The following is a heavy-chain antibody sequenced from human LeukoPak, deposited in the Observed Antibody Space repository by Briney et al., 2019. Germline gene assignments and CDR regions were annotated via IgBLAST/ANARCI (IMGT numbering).Heavy chain of an antibody. CDR3: ARTYMTSARFDP. Sequence: SQTLSLTCTVSGGSISSGGYYWSWIRQHPGKGLEWIGYIYYSGSTYYNPSLKSRLTISVDTSNNQFSLKLSSVTAADTAVYYCARTYMTSARFDPWSQGTLVTASS. CDR1: GGSISSGGYY. D-gene: IGHD2-21*02. CDR2: IYYSGST. J-gene: IGHJ5*02. V-gene: IGHV4-31*03.